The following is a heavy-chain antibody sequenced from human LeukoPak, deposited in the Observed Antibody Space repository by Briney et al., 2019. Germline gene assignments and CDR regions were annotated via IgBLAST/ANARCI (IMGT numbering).Heavy chain of an antibody. CDR3: ARERFRGITMVRGVIIHYYYGMDV. CDR2: IYTSGST. Sequence: SETLSLTCTVSGGPISSYYWSWIRQPAGKGLEWIGRIYTSGSTNYNPSLKSRVTMSVDTSKNQFSLKLSSVTAADTAVYYCARERFRGITMVRGVIIHYYYGMDVWGQGTTVTVSS. CDR1: GGPISSYY. D-gene: IGHD3-10*01. J-gene: IGHJ6*02. V-gene: IGHV4-4*07.